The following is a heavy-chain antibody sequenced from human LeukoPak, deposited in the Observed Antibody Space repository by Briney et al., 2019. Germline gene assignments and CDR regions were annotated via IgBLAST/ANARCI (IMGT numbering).Heavy chain of an antibody. CDR3: RRGRPEYYWNELAFDI. D-gene: IGHD1-20*01. J-gene: IGHJ3*02. Sequence: ASVKVSCKASGYTFTGYYMHWVRQAPGQGLEWMGWINPNSGGTNYAQKFQGRVTMTRDTSISTASMELNQLRSDDKSVYYCRRGRPEYYWNELAFDIWGQRTMVTVSS. CDR1: GYTFTGYY. V-gene: IGHV1-2*02. CDR2: INPNSGGT.